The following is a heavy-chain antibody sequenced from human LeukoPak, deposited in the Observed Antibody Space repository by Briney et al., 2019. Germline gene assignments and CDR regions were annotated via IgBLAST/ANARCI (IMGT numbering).Heavy chain of an antibody. CDR2: IYYSGST. D-gene: IGHD3-22*01. Sequence: SETLSLTCTVSGGSISSYYWSWIRQPPGKGLEWIGYIYYSGSTNYNPSLKSRVTISVDTSKNQFSLKLSSVTAADTAVYYCARDYYASSTYYPSHWGQGTLVTVSS. J-gene: IGHJ4*02. CDR3: ARDYYASSTYYPSH. CDR1: GGSISSYY. V-gene: IGHV4-59*01.